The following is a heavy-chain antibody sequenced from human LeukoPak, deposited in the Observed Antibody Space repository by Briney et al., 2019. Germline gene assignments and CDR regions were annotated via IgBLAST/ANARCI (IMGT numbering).Heavy chain of an antibody. D-gene: IGHD1-26*01. J-gene: IGHJ6*02. CDR1: GYIFTTCY. CDR2: INTSGGGT. Sequence: GASVKVSCKASGYIFTTCYMHWVRQAPGQGLEWMGVINTSGGGTTYAQRIQGRVTMTRDTSTSTVYMELSSLRSDDTAVYYCVREGSGTYYDYYYGLDVWGQGTTVTVSS. CDR3: VREGSGTYYDYYYGLDV. V-gene: IGHV1-46*01.